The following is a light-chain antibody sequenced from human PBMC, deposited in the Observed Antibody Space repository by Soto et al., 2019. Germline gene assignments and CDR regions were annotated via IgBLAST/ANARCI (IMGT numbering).Light chain of an antibody. J-gene: IGKJ4*01. CDR3: QQSRNWPLT. CDR1: QNVYNN. CDR2: DAS. V-gene: IGKV3-15*01. Sequence: EIVMTQSPATLSVSPGEGATLSCKASQNVYNNLAWYQQRPGQPPRLLIYDASTRATGISARFSGSGYGTEFSLTISSLQSEDFAFYFCQQSRNWPLTFGGGTKVEIK.